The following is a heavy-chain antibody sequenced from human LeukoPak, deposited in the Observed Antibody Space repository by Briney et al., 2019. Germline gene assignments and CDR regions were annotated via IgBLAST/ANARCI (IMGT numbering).Heavy chain of an antibody. J-gene: IGHJ4*02. CDR3: ARAFMARYSSGWYFDY. CDR1: GFTVSSNY. Sequence: GGSLRLSCAASGFTVSSNYMSWVRQAPGKGLEWVSVIYSGGSTYYADSVKGRFTISRDNSKNTLYLQMNSLRAEDTAVYYCARAFMARYSSGWYFDYWGQGTLVTVSS. D-gene: IGHD6-19*01. CDR2: IYSGGST. V-gene: IGHV3-53*01.